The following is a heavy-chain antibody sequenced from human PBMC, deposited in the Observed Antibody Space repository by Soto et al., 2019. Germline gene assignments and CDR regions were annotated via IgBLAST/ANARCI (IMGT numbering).Heavy chain of an antibody. J-gene: IGHJ6*03. D-gene: IGHD2-15*01. CDR1: GFTFSSYA. V-gene: IGHV3-23*01. CDR3: AKGSKLLPSTYYMDV. CDR2: ISGSGGST. Sequence: PGGSLRLSCAASGFTFSSYAMSWVRQAPGKGLEWVSAISGSGGSTYYADSVKGRFTISRDNSKNTLYLQMNSLRAEDTAVYYCAKGSKLLPSTYYMDVCAKGTTVTVSS.